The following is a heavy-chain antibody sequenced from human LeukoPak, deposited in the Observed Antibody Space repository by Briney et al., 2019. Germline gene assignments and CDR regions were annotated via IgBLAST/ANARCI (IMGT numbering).Heavy chain of an antibody. CDR1: GGSFSGYY. CDR2: INHSGST. CDR3: ARLRRVYDSSGYYSSHFDY. D-gene: IGHD3-22*01. V-gene: IGHV4-34*01. Sequence: PSETLSLTCAVYGGSFSGYYWSWTRQPPGKGLEWIGEINHSGSTNYNPSLKSRVTISVDTSKNQFSLKLSSVTAADTAVYYCARLRRVYDSSGYYSSHFDYWGQGTLVTVSS. J-gene: IGHJ4*02.